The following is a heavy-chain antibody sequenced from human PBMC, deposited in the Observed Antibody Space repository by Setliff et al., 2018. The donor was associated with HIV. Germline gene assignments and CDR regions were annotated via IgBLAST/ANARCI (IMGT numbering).Heavy chain of an antibody. CDR1: GYTFTGYA. CDR2: INAGNGKT. J-gene: IGHJ4*02. V-gene: IGHV1-3*01. D-gene: IGHD5-12*01. Sequence: ASVKVSCKASGYTFTGYAMHWVRQAPGQRLEWMGWINAGNGKTKYSQKFQGRVTITADTSASTMYMELSSLRSEDTAVYYCARVGNNRLQFFDHWGQGTLVTVSS. CDR3: ARVGNNRLQFFDH.